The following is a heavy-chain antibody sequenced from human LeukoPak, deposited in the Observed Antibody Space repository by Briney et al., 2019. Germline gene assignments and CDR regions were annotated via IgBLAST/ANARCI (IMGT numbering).Heavy chain of an antibody. J-gene: IGHJ4*02. V-gene: IGHV4-39*01. Sequence: SETLSLTCTASGGSISSSSYYWGWIRQPPGKGLEWIGSIYYSGSTYYNPSLKSRVTISVDTSKNQFSLKLSSVTAADTAVYYCARRRGSGSYYQVGTFDYWGQGTLVTVSS. CDR1: GGSISSSSYY. D-gene: IGHD3-10*01. CDR3: ARRRGSGSYYQVGTFDY. CDR2: IYYSGST.